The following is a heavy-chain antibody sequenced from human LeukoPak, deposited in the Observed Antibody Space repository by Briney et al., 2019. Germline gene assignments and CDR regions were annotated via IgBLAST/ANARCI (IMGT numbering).Heavy chain of an antibody. Sequence: HPGGSLRLSCAASGFTFSDYYMSWIRQAPGKGLEWVSYISSSGSTIYYADSVKGRFTISRDNAKNSLYLQMNSLRAEDTAVYYCAGSDSGYSYGTFDYWGQGTLVTVSS. CDR3: AGSDSGYSYGTFDY. CDR1: GFTFSDYY. J-gene: IGHJ4*02. CDR2: ISSSGSTI. V-gene: IGHV3-11*01. D-gene: IGHD5-18*01.